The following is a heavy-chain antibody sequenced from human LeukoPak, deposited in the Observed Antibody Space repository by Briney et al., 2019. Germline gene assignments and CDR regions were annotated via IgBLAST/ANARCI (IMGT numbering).Heavy chain of an antibody. J-gene: IGHJ4*02. V-gene: IGHV3-21*01. CDR3: ARVPLNTRNYDILTGYYFDY. Sequence: GGSLRLSCAASGFIFSSYSMNWVRQAPGKGLEWVSSISSSSSYIYYADSVKGRFTISRDNAKNSLYLQMNSLRAEDTAVYYCARVPLNTRNYDILTGYYFDYWGQGTLVTVSS. CDR1: GFIFSSYS. CDR2: ISSSSSYI. D-gene: IGHD3-9*01.